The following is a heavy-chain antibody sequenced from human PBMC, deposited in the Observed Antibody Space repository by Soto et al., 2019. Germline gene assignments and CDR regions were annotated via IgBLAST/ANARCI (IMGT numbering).Heavy chain of an antibody. V-gene: IGHV4-4*02. J-gene: IGHJ4*02. CDR3: ARYNAASGTYYFDL. CDR1: GASVSSTYW. D-gene: IGHD6-13*01. Sequence: PSETLSLTCAVSGASVSSTYWWSWVRQPPGKGPEWIGEINHRGSANYNPSLKSRVTISVDISKSQFSLRLTSVTAADTAVYYCARYNAASGTYYFDLWGQRALVTVSS. CDR2: INHRGSA.